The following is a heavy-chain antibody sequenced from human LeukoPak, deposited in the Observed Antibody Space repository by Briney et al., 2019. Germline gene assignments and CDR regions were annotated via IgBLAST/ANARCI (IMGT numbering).Heavy chain of an antibody. Sequence: PSETLSLTCTVSGGSISSYYWSWIRQPPGKGLEWIGSIYYSGSTYCNPSLKSRVTISVDTSKNQFSLKLSSVTAADTAVYYCASHHKGRYYYDSSGYYYYYYYMDVWGKGTTVTVSS. J-gene: IGHJ6*03. CDR2: IYYSGST. CDR3: ASHHKGRYYYDSSGYYYYYYYMDV. V-gene: IGHV4-59*05. D-gene: IGHD3-22*01. CDR1: GGSISSYY.